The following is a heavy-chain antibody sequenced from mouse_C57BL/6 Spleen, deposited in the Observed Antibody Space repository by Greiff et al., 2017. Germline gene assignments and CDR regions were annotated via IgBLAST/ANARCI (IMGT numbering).Heavy chain of an antibody. D-gene: IGHD2-3*01. CDR3: ASPMMVTTWFAY. V-gene: IGHV5-9*01. CDR1: GFTFSSYT. J-gene: IGHJ3*01. CDR2: ISGGGGNT. Sequence: EVKVEESGGGLVKPGGSLKLSCAASGFTFSSYTMSWVRQTPEKRLEWVATISGGGGNTYYPDSVKGRFTISRDNAKNTLYLQMSSLRSEDTALYYCASPMMVTTWFAYWGQGTLVTVSA.